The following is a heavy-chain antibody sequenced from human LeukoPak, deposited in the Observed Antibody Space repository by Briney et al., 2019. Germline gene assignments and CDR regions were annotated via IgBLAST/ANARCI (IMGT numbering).Heavy chain of an antibody. D-gene: IGHD3-9*01. Sequence: ASVKVSCKASGYTFTSYDINWVRQATGQGLEWMGWMNPNSGNTGYAQKFQGRVTMTRNTSISTAYMELSSLRSEDTAVYYCARRKRHWLLVRLLSNGAFDIWGQGTMVTVSS. V-gene: IGHV1-8*01. J-gene: IGHJ3*02. CDR3: ARRKRHWLLVRLLSNGAFDI. CDR2: MNPNSGNT. CDR1: GYTFTSYD.